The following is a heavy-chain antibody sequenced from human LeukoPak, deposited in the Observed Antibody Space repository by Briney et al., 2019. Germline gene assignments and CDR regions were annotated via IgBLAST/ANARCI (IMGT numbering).Heavy chain of an antibody. D-gene: IGHD5-12*01. CDR3: ARGRSTGYPYYFEY. J-gene: IGHJ4*02. CDR1: GYTFTSYD. Sequence: ASVKVSCKASGYTFTSYDTNWVRQATGQGLEWMGWMNPNSGSTGYAQKFQGRVTITRNTSISTAYMELSGLRSEDTAVYYCARGRSTGYPYYFEYWGQGTLVTVSS. V-gene: IGHV1-8*03. CDR2: MNPNSGST.